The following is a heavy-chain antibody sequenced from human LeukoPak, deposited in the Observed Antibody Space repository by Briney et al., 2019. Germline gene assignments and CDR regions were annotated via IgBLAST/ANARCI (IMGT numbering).Heavy chain of an antibody. Sequence: GESLKISCKGSGYSFTSYWIGWVRQMPGKGLEWMGIIYPGDSDARYSPSFQGQVTISADRSISTAYLQWSSLKASDTAMYYCARGFYGGYYYYYYMDVWGKGTTVTVSS. CDR3: ARGFYGGYYYYYYMDV. J-gene: IGHJ6*03. CDR1: GYSFTSYW. D-gene: IGHD4/OR15-4a*01. CDR2: IYPGDSDA. V-gene: IGHV5-51*01.